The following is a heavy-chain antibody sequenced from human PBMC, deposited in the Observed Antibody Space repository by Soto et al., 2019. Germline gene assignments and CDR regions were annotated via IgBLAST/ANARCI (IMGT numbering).Heavy chain of an antibody. J-gene: IGHJ4*02. CDR3: ARGASGRYPLWDH. CDR1: GYTFSKNA. Sequence: QVQLVQSGAEVKKPGSSVKVSCKSSGYTFSKNAIHWVRQAPGQRPEWMGWINAGTGNTRYSQRFQDRVTITRNASESTAHLDPSSLTSEDTAVYYCARGASGRYPLWDHWGQGTIVTVSA. CDR2: INAGTGNT. V-gene: IGHV1-3*01. D-gene: IGHD1-26*01.